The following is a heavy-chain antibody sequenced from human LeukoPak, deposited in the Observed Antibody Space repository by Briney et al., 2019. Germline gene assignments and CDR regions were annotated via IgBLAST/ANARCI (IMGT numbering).Heavy chain of an antibody. CDR3: AKIAQYYYDSSGYYYGGFDY. D-gene: IGHD3-22*01. Sequence: GGSLRLSCAASGFTFSSYGMHWVRQAPGKGLEWVSAISGSGGSTYYADSVKGRFTISRDNSKNTLYLQMNSLRAEDTAVYYCAKIAQYYYDSSGYYYGGFDYWGQGTLVTVSS. CDR1: GFTFSSYG. J-gene: IGHJ4*02. CDR2: ISGSGGST. V-gene: IGHV3-23*01.